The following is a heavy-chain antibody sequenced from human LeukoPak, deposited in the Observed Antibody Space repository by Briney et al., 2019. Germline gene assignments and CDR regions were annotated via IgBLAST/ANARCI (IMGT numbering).Heavy chain of an antibody. V-gene: IGHV3-74*01. J-gene: IGHJ6*03. CDR3: AKGYYMDV. Sequence: GGSLRLSCAASGFTFSSYWMHWVRQAPGEGLVWVSHIDTDASSTSYADSVKGRFTISRDNAKNTLYLQMNSLTAEDTAVYYCAKGYYMDVWGKGTTVTVSS. CDR1: GFTFSSYW. CDR2: IDTDASST.